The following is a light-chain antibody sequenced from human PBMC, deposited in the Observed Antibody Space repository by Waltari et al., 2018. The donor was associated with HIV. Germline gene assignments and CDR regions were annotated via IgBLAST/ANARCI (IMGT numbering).Light chain of an antibody. V-gene: IGLV1-40*01. CDR2: GNS. CDR3: QSYDSSLSNWV. J-gene: IGLJ3*02. Sequence: QSVLTQPPSVSGAPGQRVTISCPGSSSNIGAGYDVHWYQQLPGTAPKPLIYGNSNRPSGVPDRFSGSKSGTSASLAITGLQPDDETDYYCQSYDSSLSNWVFGGGTKLTVL. CDR1: SSNIGAGYD.